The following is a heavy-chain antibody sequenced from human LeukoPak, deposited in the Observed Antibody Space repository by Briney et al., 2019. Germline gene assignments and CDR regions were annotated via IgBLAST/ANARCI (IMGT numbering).Heavy chain of an antibody. CDR1: EFSVGSNY. Sequence: PGGSLRLSCAASEFSVGSNYMTWVRQAPGKGLEWVSLIYSGGSTYYADSVKGRFTISRDNSKNTLYLQMNSLRAEDTAVYYCAKKIVVPAATAFDYWGQGTLVTVSS. J-gene: IGHJ4*02. V-gene: IGHV3-53*01. CDR3: AKKIVVPAATAFDY. D-gene: IGHD2-2*01. CDR2: IYSGGST.